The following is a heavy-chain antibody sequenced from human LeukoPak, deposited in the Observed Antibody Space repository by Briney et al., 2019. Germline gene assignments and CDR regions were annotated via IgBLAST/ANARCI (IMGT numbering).Heavy chain of an antibody. CDR2: ISSNGRYT. Sequence: AGGSLRLSCAASGLTFSTYILHWVRQAPGKGLEYVSTISSNGRYTYYANSVRGRFTISRDNPKNTLYLQMGSLRAEDMAVYYCARGVGNYGYDYFDYWGQGILVTVSS. D-gene: IGHD5-12*01. J-gene: IGHJ4*02. V-gene: IGHV3-64*01. CDR3: ARGVGNYGYDYFDY. CDR1: GLTFSTYI.